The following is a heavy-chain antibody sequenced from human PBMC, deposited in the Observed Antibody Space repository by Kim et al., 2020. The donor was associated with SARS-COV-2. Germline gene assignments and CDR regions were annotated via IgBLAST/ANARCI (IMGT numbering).Heavy chain of an antibody. CDR3: ARARNDVLLWFGELSDLYNWFDP. D-gene: IGHD3-10*01. CDR2: IIPIFGTA. Sequence: SVKVSCKASGGTFSSYAISWVRQAPGQGLEWMGGIIPIFGTANYAQKFQGRVTITADESTSTAYMELSSLRSEDTAVYYCARARNDVLLWFGELSDLYNWFDPWGQGTLVTVSS. V-gene: IGHV1-69*13. J-gene: IGHJ5*02. CDR1: GGTFSSYA.